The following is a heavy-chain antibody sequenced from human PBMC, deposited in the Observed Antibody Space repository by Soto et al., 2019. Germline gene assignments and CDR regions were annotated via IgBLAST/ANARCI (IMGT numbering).Heavy chain of an antibody. V-gene: IGHV3-7*01. J-gene: IGHJ4*02. CDR3: VRENYLDY. CDR1: GFIFRNHW. Sequence: DEQLVESGGGLVQPGGSLRLSCAGSGFIFRNHWMGWVRQAPGKRLEWVANIKQDGSETSYADSVKGRFTISRDNAKNSLCLQMSSLGADDTAVYYCVRENYLDYWGQGILVIVSS. CDR2: IKQDGSET.